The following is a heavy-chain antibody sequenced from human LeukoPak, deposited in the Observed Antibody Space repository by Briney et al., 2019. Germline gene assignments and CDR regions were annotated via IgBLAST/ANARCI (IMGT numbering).Heavy chain of an antibody. CDR2: IYHSGST. CDR1: GGSISSGGYS. Sequence: PSETLSLTCAVSGGSISSGGYSWSWIRQPPGKGLEWIGYIYHSGSTYYNPSLKSRVTISVDRYKNQFSLKLSSVTAADTAVYYCATGRAVGSSYFDYWGQGTLVTVSS. J-gene: IGHJ4*02. D-gene: IGHD1-14*01. V-gene: IGHV4-30-2*02. CDR3: ATGRAVGSSYFDY.